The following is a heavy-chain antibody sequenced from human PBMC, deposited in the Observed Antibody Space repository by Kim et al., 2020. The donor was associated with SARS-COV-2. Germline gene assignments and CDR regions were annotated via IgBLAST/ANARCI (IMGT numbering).Heavy chain of an antibody. J-gene: IGHJ3*02. CDR3: ARYHAPMIVVARDAFDI. Sequence: SETLSLTCTVSGGSISSSSYYWGWIRQPPGKGLEWIGSIYYSGSTYYNPSLKSRVTISVDTSKNQFSLKLSSVTAADTAVYYCARYHAPMIVVARDAFDIWGQGTMVTVSS. V-gene: IGHV4-39*07. CDR2: IYYSGST. CDR1: GGSISSSSYY. D-gene: IGHD3-22*01.